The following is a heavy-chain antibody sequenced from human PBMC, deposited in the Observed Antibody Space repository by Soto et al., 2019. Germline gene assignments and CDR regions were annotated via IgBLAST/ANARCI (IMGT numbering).Heavy chain of an antibody. CDR2: IYPGDSDT. CDR1: GYSFASHW. CDR3: ARYSGSYWHYLEF. D-gene: IGHD1-26*01. Sequence: PGESLKISCKGSGYSFASHWVAWVRQMPEKGLEWIGTIYPGDSDTKYSPAFRGQVTISADTSVSTAYLQWRSLEATDSAIYYCARYSGSYWHYLEFWGQGTLVTVSS. V-gene: IGHV5-51*01. J-gene: IGHJ4*02.